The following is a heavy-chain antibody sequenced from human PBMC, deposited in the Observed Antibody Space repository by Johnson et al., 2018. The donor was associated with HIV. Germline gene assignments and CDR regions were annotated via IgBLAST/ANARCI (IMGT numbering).Heavy chain of an antibody. CDR1: GFTFSSYG. CDR3: AKDAAGELIRPDAFDI. CDR2: ISYDGSNK. D-gene: IGHD1-26*01. Sequence: QMLLVESGGGVVQPGRSLRLSCAASGFTFSSYGMHWVRQAPGKGLEWVAVISYDGSNKYYADSVKGRFTISRDNSKNTLYLQMNSLRAEDTAVYYCAKDAAGELIRPDAFDIWGQGTMVTVSS. J-gene: IGHJ3*02. V-gene: IGHV3-30*18.